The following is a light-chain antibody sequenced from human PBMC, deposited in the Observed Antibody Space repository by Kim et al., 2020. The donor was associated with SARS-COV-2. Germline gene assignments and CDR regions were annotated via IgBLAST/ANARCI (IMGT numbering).Light chain of an antibody. J-gene: IGLJ2*01. V-gene: IGLV3-1*01. Sequence: GSPGQKANITCSGDGLTYTYTSWFKKKPGQSPVMVIYLDTTRPSGIPQRFSGSSSGNTATLTITETQAIDEADYYCQAWDSGTATFGGGTQLTVL. CDR2: LDT. CDR1: GLTYTY. CDR3: QAWDSGTAT.